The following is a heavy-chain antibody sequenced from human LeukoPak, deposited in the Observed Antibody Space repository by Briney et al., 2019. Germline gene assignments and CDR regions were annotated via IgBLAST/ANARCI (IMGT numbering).Heavy chain of an antibody. CDR1: GFSFNNAW. V-gene: IGHV3-15*05. CDR3: TTELRWEVVDVDQ. CDR2: IKSKTNGETT. D-gene: IGHD1-26*01. Sequence: PGGSLRLSCAASGFSFNNAWMRWVPQAPGKGLEWVGRIKSKTNGETTDYAAPVKGRFTISRDDSKSTLYLQMNSLKTEDTAVYYCTTELRWEVVDVDQWGQGTLVTVSS. J-gene: IGHJ4*02.